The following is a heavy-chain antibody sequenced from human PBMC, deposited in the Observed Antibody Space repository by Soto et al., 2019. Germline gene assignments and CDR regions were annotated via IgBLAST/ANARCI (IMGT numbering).Heavy chain of an antibody. CDR2: IYYSGST. CDR1: GGSISSGDYY. Sequence: SETLSLTCTVSGGSISSGDYYWSWIRQPPGKGLEWIGYIYYSGSTYYNPSLKSRVTISVDTSKNQFSLKLSSVTAADTAVYYCAREPRGGDFWSGYYFDYWGQGTLVTVSS. J-gene: IGHJ4*02. CDR3: AREPRGGDFWSGYYFDY. D-gene: IGHD3-3*01. V-gene: IGHV4-30-4*01.